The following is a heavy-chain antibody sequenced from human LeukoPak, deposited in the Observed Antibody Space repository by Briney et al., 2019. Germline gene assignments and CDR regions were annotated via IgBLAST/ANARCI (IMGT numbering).Heavy chain of an antibody. CDR3: ARDTRHRYCSSTSCYRGWLDP. V-gene: IGHV1-69*13. Sequence: SVKVSCKASGGTFSSYAISWVRQAPGQGLEWMGGIIPIFGTANYAQKFQGRVTITADESTRTAYMELSSLRSEDTAVYYCARDTRHRYCSSTSCYRGWLDPWGQGTLVTVSS. D-gene: IGHD2-2*01. CDR2: IIPIFGTA. CDR1: GGTFSSYA. J-gene: IGHJ5*02.